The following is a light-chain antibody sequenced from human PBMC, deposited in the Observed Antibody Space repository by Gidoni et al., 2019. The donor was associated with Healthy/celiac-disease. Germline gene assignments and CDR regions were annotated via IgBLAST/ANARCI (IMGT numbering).Light chain of an antibody. Sequence: DIQMTQSPSSLSASVGDRFTITCRASQSISSYLNWYQQKPGKAPKLLIYAASSRQSGVPSRFSGSGSGTDFTLTISSLQPEDFAIYYCQQSYSTPWTFGGGTKVEIK. CDR2: AAS. CDR3: QQSYSTPWT. J-gene: IGKJ1*01. V-gene: IGKV1-39*01. CDR1: QSISSY.